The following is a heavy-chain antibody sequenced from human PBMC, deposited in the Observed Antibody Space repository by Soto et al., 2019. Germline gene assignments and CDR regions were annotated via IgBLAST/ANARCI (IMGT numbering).Heavy chain of an antibody. CDR3: ARRYCSDSYCSYFDY. CDR1: GGSFSGYY. Sequence: QVQLQQWSAGLLKPSETLSLTCAVYGGSFSGYYWSWIRQPPGKGLEWIGEINHSGSTSYNPSLNSRVTTSVDTSKNQFSLRLSSVTAADTAIYYCARRYCSDSYCSYFDYWGRGTLVTVSS. J-gene: IGHJ4*02. D-gene: IGHD2-15*01. V-gene: IGHV4-34*02. CDR2: INHSGST.